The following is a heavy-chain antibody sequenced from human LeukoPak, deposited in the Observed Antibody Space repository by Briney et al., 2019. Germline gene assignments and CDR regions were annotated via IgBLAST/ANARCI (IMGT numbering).Heavy chain of an antibody. Sequence: KPGGSLRLSRAASGFIFNKAWMNWVRQAPGKGPEWVGRIKSNNDGGTTDYASPVEGRFIISRDDSKNTIYLQMNRLIIDDTAIYYCTPVMVEDRGFWGQGTLVTVSS. V-gene: IGHV3-15*01. J-gene: IGHJ4*02. CDR2: IKSNNDGGTT. CDR3: TPVMVEDRGF. D-gene: IGHD2-21*01. CDR1: GFIFNKAW.